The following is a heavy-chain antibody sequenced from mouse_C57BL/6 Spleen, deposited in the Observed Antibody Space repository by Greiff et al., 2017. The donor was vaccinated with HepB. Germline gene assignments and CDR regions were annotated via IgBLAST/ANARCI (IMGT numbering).Heavy chain of an antibody. Sequence: EVQGVESGGGLVKPGGSLKLSCAASGFTFSSYTMSWVRQTPEKRLEWVATISGGGGNTYYPDSVKGRFTISRDNAKNTLYLQMSSLRSEDTALYYGARQEGSGYGAMDYWGQGTSVTVSS. CDR2: ISGGGGNT. CDR1: GFTFSSYT. V-gene: IGHV5-9*01. J-gene: IGHJ4*01. D-gene: IGHD3-2*02. CDR3: ARQEGSGYGAMDY.